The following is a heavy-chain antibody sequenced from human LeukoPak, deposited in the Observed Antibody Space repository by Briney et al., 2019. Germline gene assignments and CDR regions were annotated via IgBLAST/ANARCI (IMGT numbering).Heavy chain of an antibody. Sequence: ASVKVSCKASGYTFSGYGISWVRQAPGQRLEWMGWINAGNGNTKYSQEFQGRVTITRDTSASTAYMELSSLRSEDMAVYYCARSGGTAMGPFDYWGQGTLVTVSS. D-gene: IGHD5-18*01. J-gene: IGHJ4*02. CDR3: ARSGGTAMGPFDY. CDR1: GYTFSGYG. V-gene: IGHV1-3*03. CDR2: INAGNGNT.